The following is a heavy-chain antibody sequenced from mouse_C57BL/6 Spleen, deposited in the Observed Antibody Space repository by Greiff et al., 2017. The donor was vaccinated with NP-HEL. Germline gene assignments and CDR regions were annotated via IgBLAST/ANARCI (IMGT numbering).Heavy chain of an antibody. CDR3: ARDSSGYTFDY. CDR1: GYSITSGYY. J-gene: IGHJ2*01. Sequence: EVKLMESGPGLVKPSQSLSLTCSVTGYSITSGYYWNWIRQFPGNKLEWMGYISYDGSNNYNPSLKNRISITRDTSKNQFFLKLNSVTTEDTATYYCARDSSGYTFDYWGQGTTLTVSS. V-gene: IGHV3-6*01. D-gene: IGHD3-2*02. CDR2: ISYDGSN.